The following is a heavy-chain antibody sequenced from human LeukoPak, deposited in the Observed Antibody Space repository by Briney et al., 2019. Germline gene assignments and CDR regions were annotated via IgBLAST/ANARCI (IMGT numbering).Heavy chain of an antibody. Sequence: GGSLRLSCAASGFTFSDYCMSWIRQAPGKGLEWVSYISSSGSTIYYAGSVEGRFTISSDNAKNSLYLQMNSLRAEDTAVYYCAGSYDFWSGPDYWGQGTLVTVSS. J-gene: IGHJ4*02. V-gene: IGHV3-11*01. CDR3: AGSYDFWSGPDY. CDR1: GFTFSDYC. D-gene: IGHD3-3*01. CDR2: ISSSGSTI.